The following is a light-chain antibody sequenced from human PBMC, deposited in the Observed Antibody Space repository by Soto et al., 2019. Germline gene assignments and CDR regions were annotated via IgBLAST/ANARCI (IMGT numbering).Light chain of an antibody. J-gene: IGLJ2*01. Sequence: QSVLAQPASVSGSPGQSITISCTGSSSDIGVFNYVSWYQQTPGNAPKIIIFEVTNRPSGVSNRFSGSKPGNTASLTISGLQAEDEADYYCSSFASTYTLLFGGGTKVTVL. CDR1: SSDIGVFNY. CDR2: EVT. V-gene: IGLV2-14*01. CDR3: SSFASTYTLL.